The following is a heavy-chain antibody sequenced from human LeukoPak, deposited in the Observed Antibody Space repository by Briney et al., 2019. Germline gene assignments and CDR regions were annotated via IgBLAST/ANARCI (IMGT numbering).Heavy chain of an antibody. V-gene: IGHV4-39*07. D-gene: IGHD2-2*01. CDR3: ARVPTSYCSSTSCYDRAFDI. CDR1: GGSISSSSYY. J-gene: IGHJ3*02. CDR2: IYYSGST. Sequence: SETLSLTCTVSGGSISSSSYYWGWIRQPPGKGLEWIGSIYYSGSTYYNPSLKSRVTISVDTSKNQFSLRLSSVTAADTAVYYCARVPTSYCSSTSCYDRAFDIWGQGTVVTVSS.